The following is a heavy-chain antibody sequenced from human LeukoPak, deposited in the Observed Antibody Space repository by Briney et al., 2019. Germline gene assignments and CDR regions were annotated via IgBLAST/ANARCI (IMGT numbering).Heavy chain of an antibody. CDR3: LRYNYGYYFDY. D-gene: IGHD5-18*01. CDR1: GFTFSNYS. J-gene: IGHJ4*02. Sequence: GGSLRLSCAASGFTFSNYSMSWVRQAPGKGLEWISYISSSSNSIYYSDSVKGRFTISRDNAKNSLYLQMNSLRAEDTAVYYCLRYNYGYYFDYWGQGTLVTVSS. CDR2: ISSSSNSI. V-gene: IGHV3-48*01.